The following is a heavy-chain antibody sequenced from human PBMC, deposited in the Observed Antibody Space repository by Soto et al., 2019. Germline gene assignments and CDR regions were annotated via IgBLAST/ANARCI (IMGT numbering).Heavy chain of an antibody. D-gene: IGHD2-15*01. V-gene: IGHV1-69*02. Sequence: QVQLVQSGAEVKKPGSSVKVSCKASGGTFSRYTFTWVRQAPGQGLEWMGRIIPIVDIPNYAQNFQGRVTITADKATSTAYMELSRLTADDTAVYDCASHFTGVLVLGTSTPGGDNYGWDVWGQGTTVSVS. CDR3: ASHFTGVLVLGTSTPGGDNYGWDV. CDR1: GGTFSRYT. J-gene: IGHJ6*02. CDR2: IIPIVDIP.